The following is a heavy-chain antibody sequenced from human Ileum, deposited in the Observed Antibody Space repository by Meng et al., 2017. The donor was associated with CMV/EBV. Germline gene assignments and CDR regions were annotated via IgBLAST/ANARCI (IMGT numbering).Heavy chain of an antibody. D-gene: IGHD6-19*01. CDR3: NKDLGWYGSVDF. CDR2: ITYKRNGGTT. Sequence: ASGFTLSDAYMNWVRQARGKGLEWVGRITYKRNGGTTEYATPVKGRFTISRDDSKNTLYLQIDSLKTEDTAIYYCNKDLGWYGSVDFWGQGTLVTVSS. V-gene: IGHV3-15*07. J-gene: IGHJ4*02. CDR1: GFTLSDAY.